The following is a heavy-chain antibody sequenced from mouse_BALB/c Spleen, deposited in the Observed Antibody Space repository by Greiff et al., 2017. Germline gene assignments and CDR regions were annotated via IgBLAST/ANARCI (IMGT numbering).Heavy chain of an antibody. CDR1: GYTFTSYV. CDR3: ARGDDYVAMDY. Sequence: EVQLQQPGPELVKPGASVKMSCKASGYTFTSYVMHWVKQKPGQGLEWIGYINPYNDGTKYNEKFKGKATLTSDKSSSTAYMELSSLTSEDSAVYYCARGDDYVAMDYWGQGTSVTVSS. J-gene: IGHJ4*01. CDR2: INPYNDGT. V-gene: IGHV1-14*01.